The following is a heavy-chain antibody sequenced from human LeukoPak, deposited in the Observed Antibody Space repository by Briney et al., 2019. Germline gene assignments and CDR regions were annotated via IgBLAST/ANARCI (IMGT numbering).Heavy chain of an antibody. V-gene: IGHV3-48*03. CDR3: ARGVYCSGGSCYFKFDY. CDR1: GFTFSSYE. Sequence: GSLRLSCAVSGFTFSSYEMNWVRQAPGKGLEWVSHISNSGSTIYYADSVKSRFTVSRDNAKNSLYLQMNSLRAEDTAVYYCARGVYCSGGSCYFKFDYWGQGTLVTVSS. J-gene: IGHJ4*02. D-gene: IGHD2-15*01. CDR2: ISNSGSTI.